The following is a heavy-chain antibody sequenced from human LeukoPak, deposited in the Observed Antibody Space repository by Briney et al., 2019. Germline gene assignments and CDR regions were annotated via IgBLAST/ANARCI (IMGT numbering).Heavy chain of an antibody. CDR2: IIPIFGTA. Sequence: SVKVSCKASGGTFSSYAISWVRQAPGQGLEWMGGIIPIFGTANYAQKFQGRVTITADESTSTAYMELSSLRSEDTAVYYCASNAVTPKGLDYWGQGTLVTVSS. V-gene: IGHV1-69*13. D-gene: IGHD4-17*01. J-gene: IGHJ4*02. CDR3: ASNAVTPKGLDY. CDR1: GGTFSSYA.